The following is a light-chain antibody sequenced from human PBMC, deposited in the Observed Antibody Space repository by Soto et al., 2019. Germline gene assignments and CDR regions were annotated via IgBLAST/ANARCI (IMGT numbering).Light chain of an antibody. V-gene: IGKV1-5*01. J-gene: IGKJ4*01. Sequence: DIQMTQSPSTFSASVGDRVTITCRASQTIGSWLAWYQQKPGTAPKLLIYDASTLESGVPSRFSGSGSGTEFTLAISSLEPEDFAIYYCQQRRNWPVTFGGGTKVDIK. CDR2: DAS. CDR1: QTIGSW. CDR3: QQRRNWPVT.